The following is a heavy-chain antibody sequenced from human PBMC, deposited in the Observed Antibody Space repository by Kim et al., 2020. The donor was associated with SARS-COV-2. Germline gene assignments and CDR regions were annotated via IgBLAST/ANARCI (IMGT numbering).Heavy chain of an antibody. D-gene: IGHD1-20*01. J-gene: IGHJ6*02. CDR1: GFTFSSYA. CDR3: AKDSGPQANWNPWSYYYYGMDV. Sequence: GGSLRLSCAASGFTFSSYAMSWVCQAPGKGLEWVSAISGSGGSTYYADSVKGRFTISRDNSKNTLYLQMNSLRAEDTAVYYCAKDSGPQANWNPWSYYYYGMDVWGQGTTVTVSS. V-gene: IGHV3-23*01. CDR2: ISGSGGST.